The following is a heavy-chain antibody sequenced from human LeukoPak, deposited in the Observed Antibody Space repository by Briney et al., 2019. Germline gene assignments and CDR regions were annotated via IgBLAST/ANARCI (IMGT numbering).Heavy chain of an antibody. Sequence: KPSETLSLTCSVSGVSISSIDYYWSWIRQPPGQGLEWIGSVYFNGKTYYNPSLRSRVTMTMDTSKNQFSLRLTSVTAADTAVYYCARRPVPGGYAFDSWGQGTLVGVSS. D-gene: IGHD3-16*01. V-gene: IGHV4-39*01. CDR1: GVSISSIDYY. CDR3: ARRPVPGGYAFDS. CDR2: VYFNGKT. J-gene: IGHJ4*02.